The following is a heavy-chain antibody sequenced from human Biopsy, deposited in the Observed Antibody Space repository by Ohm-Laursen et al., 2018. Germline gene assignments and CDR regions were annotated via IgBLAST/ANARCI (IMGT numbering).Heavy chain of an antibody. CDR2: IIPFYGTT. D-gene: IGHD4-17*01. CDR3: ARNLGYGDYAALHF. CDR1: GGTFSNYA. V-gene: IGHV1-69*06. J-gene: IGHJ4*02. Sequence: GASVKVSCKVSGGTFSNYAITWVRQAPGQGLEWMGGIIPFYGTTNYAQKFQDRATITADKSTSTAYMELSSLRFEDTAVYYCARNLGYGDYAALHFWGQGTLVTVSP.